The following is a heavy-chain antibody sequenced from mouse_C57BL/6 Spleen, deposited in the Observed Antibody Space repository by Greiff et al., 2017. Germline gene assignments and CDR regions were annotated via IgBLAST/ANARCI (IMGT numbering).Heavy chain of an antibody. J-gene: IGHJ2*01. Sequence: EVQLQESGGGLVKPGGSLKLSCAASGFTFSSYAMSWVRQTPEKRLEWVATISDGGSYTYYPDNVKGRFTISRDNAKNNLYLQMSHLKSEDTAMYYCARGGIYYGNPFDYWGQGTTLTVSS. D-gene: IGHD2-1*01. CDR3: ARGGIYYGNPFDY. V-gene: IGHV5-4*01. CDR1: GFTFSSYA. CDR2: ISDGGSYT.